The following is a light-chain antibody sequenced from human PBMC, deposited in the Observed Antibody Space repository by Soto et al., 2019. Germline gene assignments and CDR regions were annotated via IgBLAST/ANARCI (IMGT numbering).Light chain of an antibody. CDR2: EVS. J-gene: IGLJ3*02. Sequence: QSALTQPASVSGSPGQSITISCTGTSSDVGGYNYVSWYQQHPGKAPKLMIYEVSNRPSGVSNRFSGSKSGNTASLTISGLQAKDEADYYCSSYAGSNNWVFGGGTKLTVL. CDR1: SSDVGGYNY. CDR3: SSYAGSNNWV. V-gene: IGLV2-14*01.